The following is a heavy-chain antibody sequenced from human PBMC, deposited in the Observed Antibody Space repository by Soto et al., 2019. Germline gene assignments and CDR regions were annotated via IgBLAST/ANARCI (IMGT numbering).Heavy chain of an antibody. Sequence: ASVKVSCKASGYNFTSYAMHWVRQAPGQRLEWMGWINAGNGNTKYSQKFQGRVTITRDTSASTAYMELSSLRSEDTAVYYCARAPYCTNGVCYRFDPWGQGTLVTVSS. D-gene: IGHD2-8*01. J-gene: IGHJ5*02. V-gene: IGHV1-3*01. CDR1: GYNFTSYA. CDR2: INAGNGNT. CDR3: ARAPYCTNGVCYRFDP.